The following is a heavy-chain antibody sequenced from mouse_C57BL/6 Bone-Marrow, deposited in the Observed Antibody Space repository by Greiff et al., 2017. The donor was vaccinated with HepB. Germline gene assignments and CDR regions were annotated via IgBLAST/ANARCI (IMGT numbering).Heavy chain of an antibody. D-gene: IGHD1-1*01. Sequence: EVQLVESGGDLVKPGGSLKLSCAASGFTFSSYGMSWVRQTPDKRLEWVATISSGGSYTYYPDSVKGRFTISRDNAKNTLYLQMSSLKSEDTAMYYCARLTTVRYYFDYWGQGTTLTVSS. CDR2: ISSGGSYT. CDR1: GFTFSSYG. V-gene: IGHV5-6*01. CDR3: ARLTTVRYYFDY. J-gene: IGHJ2*01.